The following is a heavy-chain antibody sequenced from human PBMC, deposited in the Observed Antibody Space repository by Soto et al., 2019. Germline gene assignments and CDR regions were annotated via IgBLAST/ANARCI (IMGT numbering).Heavy chain of an antibody. Sequence: SEPLSLTCTVSGGSISSSSYYWAWIRQPPGKGLEWIGSIYYSGSTYYNPSLKSRVTISVDTSKNQSSLKLSSVTAADTAVYYCARRENYDILTGYYGYYFDYWGQGTLVTVSS. CDR3: ARRENYDILTGYYGYYFDY. D-gene: IGHD3-9*01. V-gene: IGHV4-39*01. CDR2: IYYSGST. CDR1: GGSISSSSYY. J-gene: IGHJ4*02.